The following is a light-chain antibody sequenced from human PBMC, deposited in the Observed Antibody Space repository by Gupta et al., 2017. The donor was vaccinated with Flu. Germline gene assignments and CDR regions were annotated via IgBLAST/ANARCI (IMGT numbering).Light chain of an antibody. Sequence: QSALTQPASVSGSPGQSITISCTGTSSDVGGYNYVSWYQQYPGKAPKVMIYEVNNRPSGVSNRFSGSKSGNTASLTISGLQAEDEADYYCSSYTSRNTWVFGGGTKVTVL. CDR2: EVN. CDR1: SSDVGGYNY. V-gene: IGLV2-14*01. J-gene: IGLJ3*02. CDR3: SSYTSRNTWV.